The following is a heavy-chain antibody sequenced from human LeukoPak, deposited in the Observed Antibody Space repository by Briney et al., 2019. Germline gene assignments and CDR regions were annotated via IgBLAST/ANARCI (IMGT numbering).Heavy chain of an antibody. J-gene: IGHJ5*02. V-gene: IGHV4-31*03. CDR2: IYYSGST. CDR1: GGSISSGGYY. Sequence: PSETLSLTCTVSGGSISSGGYYWSWIRQHPGKGLEWIGYIYYSGSTYYNPSLKSRVTTSVDTSKNQFSLKLSSVTAADTAVYYCARDGGGGSFNWFDPWGQGTLVTVSS. D-gene: IGHD2-15*01. CDR3: ARDGGGGSFNWFDP.